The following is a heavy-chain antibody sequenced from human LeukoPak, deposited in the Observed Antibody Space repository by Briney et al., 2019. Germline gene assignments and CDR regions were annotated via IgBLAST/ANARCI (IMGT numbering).Heavy chain of an antibody. J-gene: IGHJ4*02. CDR1: GGSISSYY. CDR2: IYYSGST. D-gene: IGHD3-10*01. V-gene: IGHV4-59*01. CDR3: ARYGSGSYRTPLDY. Sequence: PSETLSLTCTVSGGSISSYYWSWIRQPPGKGLEWIGYIYYSGSTNYNPSLKSRVTISVDTSKNQFSLKLSSVTAADTAVYYCARYGSGSYRTPLDYWGQGTLVTVSS.